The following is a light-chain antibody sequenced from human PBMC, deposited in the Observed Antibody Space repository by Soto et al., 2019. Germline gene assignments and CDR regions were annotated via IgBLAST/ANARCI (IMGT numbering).Light chain of an antibody. Sequence: EIVLTQSPGTLSLSPGERATLSCRASQSVSSSYLAWYQQKPGQAPRLLMYGASSRATGIPDRFSGSGSGTDFTLTISRLEPEDFAVYYGQQWRTFGQGTKVEIK. J-gene: IGKJ2*01. CDR2: GAS. V-gene: IGKV3-20*01. CDR1: QSVSSSY. CDR3: QQWRT.